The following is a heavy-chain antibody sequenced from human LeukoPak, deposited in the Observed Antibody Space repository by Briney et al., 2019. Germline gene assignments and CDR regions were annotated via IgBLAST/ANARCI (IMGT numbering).Heavy chain of an antibody. J-gene: IGHJ5*02. D-gene: IGHD2-2*01. CDR2: ISWNSGSI. CDR3: VKGGCSSTSCYYSDP. CDR1: GLTFDDYA. Sequence: PGRSLRLTCAASGLTFDDYAMHWVRQAPGKGLEWVSGISWNSGSIGYADSVKGRFTISRDNAKNSLYLQMNSLRAEDTALYYCVKGGCSSTSCYYSDPWGQGTLVTVSS. V-gene: IGHV3-9*01.